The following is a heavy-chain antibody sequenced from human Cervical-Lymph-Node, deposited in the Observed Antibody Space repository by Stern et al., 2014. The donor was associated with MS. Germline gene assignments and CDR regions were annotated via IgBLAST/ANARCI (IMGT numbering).Heavy chain of an antibody. D-gene: IGHD3-22*01. Sequence: QLVGSGPGLVKPSETLSLTCTDSGGSTRTVTYFWAWIRQSPGKGLDWIGSAHYRGSTYYNPSLKSRVTISVDTSQNQLPLNLTSLTAADTAVYYCATDGRESDTSGSLFDSWGQGTLVTVSS. CDR3: ATDGRESDTSGSLFDS. CDR1: GGSTRTVTYF. CDR2: AHYRGST. V-gene: IGHV4-39*01. J-gene: IGHJ4*02.